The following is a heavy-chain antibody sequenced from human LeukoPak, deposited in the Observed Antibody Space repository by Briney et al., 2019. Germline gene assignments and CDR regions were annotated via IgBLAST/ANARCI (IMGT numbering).Heavy chain of an antibody. J-gene: IGHJ5*02. Sequence: GGSLRLSCADSGFTFSSYSMNWVRQAPGKGLEWVSSISSGSKYIYNADSVKGRFTISRDNAKNSLYLQRNSLRAEDTAFYYCARALSYSSGSMDPWGQGTLVIVSS. CDR1: GFTFSSYS. CDR2: ISSGSKYI. D-gene: IGHD5-18*01. V-gene: IGHV3-21*01. CDR3: ARALSYSSGSMDP.